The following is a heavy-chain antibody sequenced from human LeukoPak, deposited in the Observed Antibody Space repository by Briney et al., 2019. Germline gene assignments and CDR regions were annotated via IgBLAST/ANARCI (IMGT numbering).Heavy chain of an antibody. J-gene: IGHJ5*02. D-gene: IGHD2-21*02. CDR2: TNPSGGST. CDR1: GYTFTNYF. V-gene: IGHV1-46*01. CDR3: ARDGDAYCSGDCYIDP. Sequence: ASVKVSCXASGYTFTNYFVHWVRQAPGQGLEWMGITNPSGGSTKYTQKFQGRVTMTRDTSTSTVYMELSSLRSEDTAVYYCARDGDAYCSGDCYIDPWGQGTLVTVSS.